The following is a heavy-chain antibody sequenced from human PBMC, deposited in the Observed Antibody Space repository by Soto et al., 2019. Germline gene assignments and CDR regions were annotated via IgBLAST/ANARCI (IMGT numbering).Heavy chain of an antibody. CDR3: ARVMDSSGWYPYFDY. CDR2: IYSGGST. Sequence: GGSLRLSCAASGFTVSSNYMSWVRQAPGKGLEWVSVIYSGGSTYYADSVKGRFTISRDNSKNTLYLQMNSLRAEDTAVYYCARVMDSSGWYPYFDYWGQGPRSPSPQ. D-gene: IGHD6-19*01. V-gene: IGHV3-66*01. J-gene: IGHJ4*02. CDR1: GFTVSSNY.